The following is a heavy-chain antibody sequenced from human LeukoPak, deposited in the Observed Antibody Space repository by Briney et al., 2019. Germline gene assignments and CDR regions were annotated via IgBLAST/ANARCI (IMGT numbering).Heavy chain of an antibody. V-gene: IGHV3-21*01. CDR2: ISSSSTYI. CDR3: ARNPPGAYYDSSGHYPAPFDY. CDR1: GFTLGNYN. Sequence: GGSLRLSCAASGFTLGNYNMNWVRQAPEKGLEWVSSISSSSTYIYYADSVKGRFTISRDNAKISLFLQINSLRAEDTALYYCARNPPGAYYDSSGHYPAPFDYWGQGTLVTVSS. J-gene: IGHJ4*02. D-gene: IGHD3-22*01.